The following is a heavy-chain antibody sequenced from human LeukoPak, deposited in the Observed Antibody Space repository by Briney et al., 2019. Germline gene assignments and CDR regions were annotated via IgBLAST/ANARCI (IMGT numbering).Heavy chain of an antibody. CDR2: IIPIFGTA. D-gene: IGHD3-3*01. Sequence: GPSVKVSCKASGGTFSSYAISWVRQAPGQGLEWMGGIIPIFGTANYAQKFQGRVTITADESTSTAYMELSSLRSEDTAVYYCARLDAGFGGMDVWGQGTTVTVSS. CDR1: GGTFSSYA. V-gene: IGHV1-69*13. J-gene: IGHJ6*02. CDR3: ARLDAGFGGMDV.